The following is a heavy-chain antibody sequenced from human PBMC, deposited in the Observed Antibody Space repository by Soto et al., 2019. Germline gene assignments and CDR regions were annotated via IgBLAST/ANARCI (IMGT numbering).Heavy chain of an antibody. CDR1: GDTFSSYA. V-gene: IGHV1-69*10. CDR2: IIPMLGTP. D-gene: IGHD3-22*01. J-gene: IGHJ4*02. CDR3: AKEKSRYDRSGYYRPDY. Sequence: ASVKVSCKSSGDTFSSYAISWVRQAPGQGLEWMGGIIPMLGTPSYAQKFQDRVTITADKFTSTAYMELSGLRSEDTAVHYCAKEKSRYDRSGYYRPDYWGQGTLVTVSS.